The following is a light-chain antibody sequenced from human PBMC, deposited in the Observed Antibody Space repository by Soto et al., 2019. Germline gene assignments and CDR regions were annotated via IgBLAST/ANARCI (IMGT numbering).Light chain of an antibody. CDR3: QQYGSSSYT. CDR1: QSVSSSY. V-gene: IGKV3-20*01. Sequence: EIVLTQSPGTLSLSPGERATLSCRASQSVSSSYLAWYQQKPGQTPRLLIFDAFSRATDIPDRFSGSGSGTDFTLTISRLESEDFAVYYCQQYGSSSYTFGQGTKLEIK. CDR2: DAF. J-gene: IGKJ2*01.